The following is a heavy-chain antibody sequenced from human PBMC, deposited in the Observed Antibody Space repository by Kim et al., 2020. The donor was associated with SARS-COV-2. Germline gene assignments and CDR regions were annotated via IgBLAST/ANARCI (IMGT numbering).Heavy chain of an antibody. J-gene: IGHJ5*02. CDR3: ARIGEVGLTLGWFDP. Sequence: GGSLILSCAASGFTFSSYAMSWVRQAPGKGLEWVSVIYSGGSSTSFAASVKGRFTISRDNSKNTLYLQMNSLRAEDTAIYYCARIGEVGLTLGWFDPWG. D-gene: IGHD3-16*01. CDR1: GFTFSSYA. CDR2: IYSGGSST. V-gene: IGHV3-23*03.